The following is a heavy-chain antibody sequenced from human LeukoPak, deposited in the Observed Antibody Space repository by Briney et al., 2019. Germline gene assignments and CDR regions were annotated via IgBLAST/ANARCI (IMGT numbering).Heavy chain of an antibody. V-gene: IGHV3-48*01. Sequence: PGGSLRLSCAASGFTFSSYSMNWVRQAPGKGLEWVSYIDSSGGTHYYADSVKGRFTISRDNSKNTLFLQFNSLRADDTAVYYCAKGRGTTVTAAANYWGQGTLVTVSS. CDR2: IDSSGGTH. CDR3: AKGRGTTVTAAANY. D-gene: IGHD4-17*01. J-gene: IGHJ4*02. CDR1: GFTFSSYS.